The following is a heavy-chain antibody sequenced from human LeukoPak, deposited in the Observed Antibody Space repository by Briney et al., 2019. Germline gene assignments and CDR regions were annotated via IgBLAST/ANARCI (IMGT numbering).Heavy chain of an antibody. CDR3: ASWGYDYVWGSYRRYYYYMDV. V-gene: IGHV4-59*01. CDR2: IYYSGST. Sequence: SETLSLTCNVSGVSISSYYWSWIRQPAGKGLEWIGYIYYSGSTNYNPSLKSRVTISVDTSKNQFSLKLSSVTAADTAVYYCASWGYDYVWGSYRRYYYYMDVWGKGTTVTISS. D-gene: IGHD3-16*02. J-gene: IGHJ6*03. CDR1: GVSISSYY.